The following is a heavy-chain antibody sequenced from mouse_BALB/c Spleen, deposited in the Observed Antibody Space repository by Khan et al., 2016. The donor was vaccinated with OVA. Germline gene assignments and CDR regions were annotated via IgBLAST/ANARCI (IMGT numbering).Heavy chain of an antibody. V-gene: IGHV5-15*02. CDR3: ARGRAWFAY. CDR1: GFTFSDYG. Sequence: EVELVESGGGLVQPGGSRKLSCVASGFTFSDYGMAWVRQAPGKGPEWVAFISSLAYTIYYADTVTGRFTISRENAKNTLYLEMSRLRSEDTAMYYCARGRAWFAYWGQGTLVTVSA. J-gene: IGHJ3*01. CDR2: ISSLAYTI.